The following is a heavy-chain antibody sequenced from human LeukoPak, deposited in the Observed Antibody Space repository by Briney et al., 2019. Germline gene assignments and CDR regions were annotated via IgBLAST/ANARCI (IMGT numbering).Heavy chain of an antibody. J-gene: IGHJ5*02. D-gene: IGHD2-15*01. V-gene: IGHV3-48*03. Sequence: PGGSLRLSCAASGFTFSSYEMNWVRQAPGKGLEWVSYISSSGSTIYYADSVKGRFAISRDNAKNSLYLQMNSLRVEDTAVYYCTRRVSATRWFDPWGQGTLVTVSS. CDR2: ISSSGSTI. CDR1: GFTFSSYE. CDR3: TRRVSATRWFDP.